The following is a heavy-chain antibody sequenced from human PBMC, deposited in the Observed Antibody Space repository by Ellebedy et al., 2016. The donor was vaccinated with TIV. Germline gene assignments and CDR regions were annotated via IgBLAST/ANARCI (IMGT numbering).Heavy chain of an antibody. Sequence: PGGSLRLSCAASGFTFSSYAMSWVRQAPGKGLEWVSAISGSGGSTYYADSVKGRFTISRDNSKNTLYLQMNSLRAEDTALYYCAKSPLVVVAATCLDYWGQGTLVTVSS. D-gene: IGHD2-15*01. J-gene: IGHJ4*02. CDR2: ISGSGGST. V-gene: IGHV3-23*01. CDR1: GFTFSSYA. CDR3: AKSPLVVVAATCLDY.